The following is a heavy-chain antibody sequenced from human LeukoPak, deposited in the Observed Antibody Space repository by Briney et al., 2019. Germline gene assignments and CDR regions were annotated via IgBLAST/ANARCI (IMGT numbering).Heavy chain of an antibody. V-gene: IGHV3-7*01. CDR3: ARELELWFGELFDY. CDR2: IKQDGSEK. Sequence: PGGSLRLSCAASGFTFSSYWMSWVRLAPGKGLEWVANIKQDGSEKYYVDSVKGRFTISRDNAKNSLYLQMNSLRAEDTAVYYCARELELWFGELFDYWGQRTLVTVSS. J-gene: IGHJ4*02. CDR1: GFTFSSYW. D-gene: IGHD3-10*01.